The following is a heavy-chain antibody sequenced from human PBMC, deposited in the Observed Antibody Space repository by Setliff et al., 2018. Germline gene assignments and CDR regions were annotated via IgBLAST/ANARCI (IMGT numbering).Heavy chain of an antibody. D-gene: IGHD5-18*01. Sequence: PGGSLRLSCAASGFTVSSFSMHWVRQAPVKGLDWVATLSDDGSYEYYADSVQGRFTISRDNSKNTLFLHMNNLRPEDTALYYCAKASLAYSFGYYFDSWGQGALVTVSS. CDR2: LSDDGSYE. CDR3: AKASLAYSFGYYFDS. CDR1: GFTVSSFS. V-gene: IGHV3-30*18. J-gene: IGHJ4*01.